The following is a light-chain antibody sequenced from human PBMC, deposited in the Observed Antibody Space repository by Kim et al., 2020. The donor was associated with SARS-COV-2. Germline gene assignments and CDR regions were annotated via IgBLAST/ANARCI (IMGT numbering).Light chain of an antibody. CDR3: QQYSNWPYT. Sequence: CESPGESATLSCSDSQSVSSSLAWYQQKPGQPPRLLIYAASTRATGIPPGFSGSGCGTEFTLTISSLQSEDFAVYYCQQYSNWPYTFGQGTKLEI. CDR2: AAS. CDR1: QSVSSS. V-gene: IGKV3-15*01. J-gene: IGKJ2*01.